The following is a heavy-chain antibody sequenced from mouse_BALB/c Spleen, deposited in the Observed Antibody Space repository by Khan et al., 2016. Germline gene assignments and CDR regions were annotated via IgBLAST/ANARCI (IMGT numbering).Heavy chain of an antibody. V-gene: IGHV5-6-5*01. J-gene: IGHJ2*01. CDR2: ISSGGSS. CDR3: ATKVYYFDY. CDR1: GFTFSSYA. Sequence: EVELVESGGGLVKPGGSLKFSCAASGFTFSSYAMSWVRQTPEKRLEWVASISSGGSSFYPDILKDRFTISRDNARTILYLQMSSLRSEDTAMYYCATKVYYFDYWGQGTTLTVSS.